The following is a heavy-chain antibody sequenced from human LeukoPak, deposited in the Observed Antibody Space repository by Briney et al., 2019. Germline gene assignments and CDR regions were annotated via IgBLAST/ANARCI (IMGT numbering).Heavy chain of an antibody. CDR2: IIPIFGTA. CDR1: GGTFSSYA. D-gene: IGHD3-10*01. V-gene: IGHV1-69*01. J-gene: IGHJ6*04. CDR3: ARGAYYGSGRTYGMDV. Sequence: AASVKVSCKASGGTFSSYAISWVRQAPGQGLEWMGGIIPIFGTANYAQKFQGRVTITADESTSTAYMELSSLRSEDTAVYYCARGAYYGSGRTYGMDVWGKGTTVTVSS.